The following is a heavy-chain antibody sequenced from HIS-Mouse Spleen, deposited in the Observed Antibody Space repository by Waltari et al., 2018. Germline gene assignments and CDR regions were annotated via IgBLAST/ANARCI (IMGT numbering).Heavy chain of an antibody. CDR1: GYTFTGYY. D-gene: IGHD2-15*01. CDR2: INPNSGGT. Sequence: QVQLVQSGAEVKKPGASVKVSCKASGYTFTGYYMHWVRQAPGQGLEWRGWINPNSGGTNYAQKFQGRVTMTRDTSISTAYMELSRLRSDDTAVYYCASRYCSGGSCGAFDIWGQGTMVTVSS. CDR3: ASRYCSGGSCGAFDI. V-gene: IGHV1-2*02. J-gene: IGHJ3*02.